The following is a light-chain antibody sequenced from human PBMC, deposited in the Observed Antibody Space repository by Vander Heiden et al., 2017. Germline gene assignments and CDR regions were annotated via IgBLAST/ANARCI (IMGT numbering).Light chain of an antibody. CDR3: QQYSSFPIT. J-gene: IGKJ4*01. Sequence: EIVLTQSPGTLSLSPGDRATFPCRASQSVSSSYLAWYQQKPGQAPRLLIYGASSRATGIPDRFSCSGSGTDFTLTISRLEPEDLAIYYCQQYSSFPITFGGGTKVEIK. CDR2: GAS. V-gene: IGKV3-20*01. CDR1: QSVSSSY.